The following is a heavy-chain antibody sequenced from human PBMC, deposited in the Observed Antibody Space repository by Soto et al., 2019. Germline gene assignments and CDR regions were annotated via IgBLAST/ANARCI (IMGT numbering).Heavy chain of an antibody. D-gene: IGHD5-12*01. J-gene: IGHJ4*02. CDR1: GGTFSSYT. CDR2: IIPILGIA. CDR3: ARDPEGYNGYVRGYYFDY. V-gene: IGHV1-69*08. Sequence: QVQLVQSGAEVKKPGCSVKVSCKASGGTFSSYTISWVRQAPGQGLEWMGRIIPILGIANYAQKFQGRVTITADKYTSTAYMELSSLRSEDTAVYYCARDPEGYNGYVRGYYFDYGGQGTLVTVSA.